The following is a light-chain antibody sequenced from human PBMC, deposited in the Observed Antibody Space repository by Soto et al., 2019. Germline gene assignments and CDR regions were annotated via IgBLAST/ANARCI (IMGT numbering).Light chain of an antibody. Sequence: DIQMTQSPSSLSASVGDRVTITCRASQSISTDLNWYQQKPGKAPKLLIYAASSLQSGVPSRFSGSGSGTDFTLTISSLQPEDFATYYCRQSHSIPLAFGQGTKLEIK. CDR2: AAS. CDR1: QSISTD. CDR3: RQSHSIPLA. V-gene: IGKV1-39*01. J-gene: IGKJ2*01.